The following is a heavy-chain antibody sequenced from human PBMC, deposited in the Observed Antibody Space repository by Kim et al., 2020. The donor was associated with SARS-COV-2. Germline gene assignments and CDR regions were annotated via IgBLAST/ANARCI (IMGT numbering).Heavy chain of an antibody. V-gene: IGHV4-59*01. Sequence: ISYSGSTSFNSSLRSRVSMSVDTSKNQFSLRLSSVTPADTAVYFCASGYDPWGQGTLVTVSS. CDR2: ISYSGST. J-gene: IGHJ5*02. D-gene: IGHD3-10*01. CDR3: ASGYDP.